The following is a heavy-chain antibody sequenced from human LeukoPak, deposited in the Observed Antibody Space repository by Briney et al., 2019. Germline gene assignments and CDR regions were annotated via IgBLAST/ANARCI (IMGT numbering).Heavy chain of an antibody. V-gene: IGHV1-69*05. J-gene: IGHJ5*02. CDR3: ASLHTTVTKGWFDP. Sequence: ASVKVSCKASVGTFISYAISWVRQAPGQGLEWMGRIIPIFGTANYAQKYQGRDTINTDETKSQDYMELASLRSEDTAVYYCASLHTTVTKGWFDPWGQGTLVTVSS. CDR1: VGTFISYA. D-gene: IGHD4-17*01. CDR2: IIPIFGTA.